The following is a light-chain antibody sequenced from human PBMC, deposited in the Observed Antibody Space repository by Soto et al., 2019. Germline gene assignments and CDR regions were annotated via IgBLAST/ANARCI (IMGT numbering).Light chain of an antibody. Sequence: QSALTQPASVSGSPGQSITISCTGTSSDVGDYNYVSWYQQDPGKAPKLMIYDVSNRPSGVSNRFSGSKSGNTASLTISGLQAEDEADYYCSSYTSSSTLVGFGGGTK. CDR3: SSYTSSSTLVG. CDR1: SSDVGDYNY. V-gene: IGLV2-14*01. CDR2: DVS. J-gene: IGLJ2*01.